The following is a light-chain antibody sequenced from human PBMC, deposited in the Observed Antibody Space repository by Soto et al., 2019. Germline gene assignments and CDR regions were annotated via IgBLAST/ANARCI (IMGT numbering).Light chain of an antibody. V-gene: IGLV2-14*03. Sequence: QSVLTQPASVSGSPGQSISISCTGTSSDIGGYNHVSWYQQHPGKAPKLMIHDVSNRPSGVSNRFSGSKSGNTASLTISGLQAEDEADYYCSSWTTSSTPLYVFGTGTKVTVL. J-gene: IGLJ1*01. CDR1: SSDIGGYNH. CDR2: DVS. CDR3: SSWTTSSTPLYV.